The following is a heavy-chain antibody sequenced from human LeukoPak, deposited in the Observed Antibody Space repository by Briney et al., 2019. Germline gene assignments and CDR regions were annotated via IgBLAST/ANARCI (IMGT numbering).Heavy chain of an antibody. Sequence: PGGSLRLSCAASGFTVSSNYMSWVRQAPGKGLEWVSVIYSGGSTYYADSVKGRFTISRDNSKNTLYLQMNSLRAEDTAVYYCARDPPPYYYDSSGSRGDYWGQGTLVTVSS. V-gene: IGHV3-66*02. D-gene: IGHD3-22*01. CDR3: ARDPPPYYYDSSGSRGDY. CDR1: GFTVSSNY. CDR2: IYSGGST. J-gene: IGHJ4*02.